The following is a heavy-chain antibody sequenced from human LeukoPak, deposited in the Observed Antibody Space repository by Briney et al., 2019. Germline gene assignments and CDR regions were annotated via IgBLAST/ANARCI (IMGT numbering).Heavy chain of an antibody. Sequence: GGSLRLSCAASGFTFDDYGMSWVRQAPGKGLEWVAFIRYDGSNKYYADSVKGRFTISRDNSKNTLYLQMNSLRAEDTAVYYCATHYYDSSGQDYWGQGTLVTVSS. CDR3: ATHYYDSSGQDY. V-gene: IGHV3-30*02. CDR1: GFTFDDYG. D-gene: IGHD3-22*01. CDR2: IRYDGSNK. J-gene: IGHJ4*02.